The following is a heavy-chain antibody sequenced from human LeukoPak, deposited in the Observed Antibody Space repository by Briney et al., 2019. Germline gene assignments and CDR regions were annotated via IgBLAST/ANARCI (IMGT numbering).Heavy chain of an antibody. CDR1: GYTFTSYD. J-gene: IGHJ4*02. D-gene: IGHD3-22*01. CDR3: ARAKGYYDSSDYYYYH. V-gene: IGHV1-8*01. Sequence: ASVKVSRKASGYTFTSYDINWVRQATGQGVEWMGWMNHNRGNTGYAQKFQGTATMTRNTSISTAYMELSSLRSEDTAVYYRARAKGYYDSSDYYYYHWGQGTLVTVSS. CDR2: MNHNRGNT.